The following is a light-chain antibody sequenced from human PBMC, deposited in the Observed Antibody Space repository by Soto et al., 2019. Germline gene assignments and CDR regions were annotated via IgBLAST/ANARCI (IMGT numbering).Light chain of an antibody. V-gene: IGLV1-40*01. Sequence: QSVLTQPPSVSGAPGQGVTISCTGSRSNIGADYDVHWYQQLPGTAPKLLIYVNNNRPSGVPDRFSASKSGTSASLAITGLQAEDEADYYCQSYDISLSYSRVFGGGTKVTVL. J-gene: IGLJ3*02. CDR2: VNN. CDR3: QSYDISLSYSRV. CDR1: RSNIGADYD.